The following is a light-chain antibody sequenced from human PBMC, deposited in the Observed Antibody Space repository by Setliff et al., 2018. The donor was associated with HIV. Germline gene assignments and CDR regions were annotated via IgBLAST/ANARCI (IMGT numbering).Light chain of an antibody. CDR3: SSYRNSDPFYV. J-gene: IGLJ1*01. V-gene: IGLV2-14*03. Sequence: QSALTQPASVSGSRGQSITISCTGTSSDVGGYNFVSWYQQHPDKAPKVLIYDVTHRPSGVSSRFSGSKSGKTASLTISGLQAEDEADYFCSSYRNSDPFYVFGTGAKV. CDR1: SSDVGGYNF. CDR2: DVT.